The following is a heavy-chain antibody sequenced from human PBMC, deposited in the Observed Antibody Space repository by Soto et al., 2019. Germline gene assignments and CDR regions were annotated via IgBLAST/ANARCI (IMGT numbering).Heavy chain of an antibody. V-gene: IGHV3-23*01. CDR3: AKSVWLAPSYYFDY. CDR2: ISGSGGST. D-gene: IGHD6-19*01. CDR1: GFTFSSYA. J-gene: IGHJ4*02. Sequence: LRLSCAASGFTFSSYAMSWVRQAPGKGLEWVSAISGSGGSTYYADSVKGRFTISRDNSKNTLYLQMNSLRAEDTAVYYCAKSVWLAPSYYFDYWGQGTLVTVSS.